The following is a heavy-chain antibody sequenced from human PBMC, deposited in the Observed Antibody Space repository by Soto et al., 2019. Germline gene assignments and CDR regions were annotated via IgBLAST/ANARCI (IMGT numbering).Heavy chain of an antibody. V-gene: IGHV3-11*01. CDR2: VSSSGSTI. J-gene: IGHJ3*02. CDR1: GFTFSDYY. CDR3: ARDPSIAVAGIDAFDI. D-gene: IGHD6-19*01. Sequence: GGSLRLSCAASGFTFSDYYMSWIRQAPGKGLEWVSYVSSSGSTIYYADSVKGRFTISRDNAKNSLYLQMNSLRAEDTAVYYCARDPSIAVAGIDAFDIWGQGTMVTVSS.